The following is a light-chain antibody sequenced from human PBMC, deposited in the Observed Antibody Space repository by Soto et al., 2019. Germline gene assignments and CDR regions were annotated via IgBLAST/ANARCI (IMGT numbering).Light chain of an antibody. CDR1: SSDVGAYNY. Sequence: QSALTQPPSASGSPGQSVTISCTGTSSDVGAYNYVSWYQQHPGKAPKLMIYDVSKRPSGVPYRFSGSKSGITASLTISGLQADDEADYYCCSYAATSTLVFGGGTKVTVL. CDR2: DVS. CDR3: CSYAATSTLV. J-gene: IGLJ3*02. V-gene: IGLV2-11*01.